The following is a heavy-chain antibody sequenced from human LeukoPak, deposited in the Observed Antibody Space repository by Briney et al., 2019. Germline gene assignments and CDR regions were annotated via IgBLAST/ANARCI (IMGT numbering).Heavy chain of an antibody. D-gene: IGHD1-26*01. CDR3: AKGRTLVGGSTRSYDY. CDR1: GFTFSTYS. J-gene: IGHJ4*02. Sequence: GGSLRLSCAASGFTFSTYSMSWVRQAPGKGLEWVSVISGVGGDRFYADSVKGRFTISRDNSKNALYLQMNSLRVEDTAVYYCAKGRTLVGGSTRSYDYWGQGTLVTVSS. CDR2: ISGVGGDR. V-gene: IGHV3-23*01.